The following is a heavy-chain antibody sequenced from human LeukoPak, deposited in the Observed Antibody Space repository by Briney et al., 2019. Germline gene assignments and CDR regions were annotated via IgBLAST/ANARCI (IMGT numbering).Heavy chain of an antibody. V-gene: IGHV3-7*03. D-gene: IGHD1-26*01. CDR2: IKQDGSEK. Sequence: GVTLRLSYAASGLTYSSYWMSWVRQAPAKGLEGVAFIKQDGSEKYYVDSVKRRFTISRDNAKDSLYLEMNSLRAEATALYSCARRPNSRSYYDYWGEGTLVTVSS. CDR1: GLTYSSYW. CDR3: ARRPNSRSYYDY. J-gene: IGHJ4*02.